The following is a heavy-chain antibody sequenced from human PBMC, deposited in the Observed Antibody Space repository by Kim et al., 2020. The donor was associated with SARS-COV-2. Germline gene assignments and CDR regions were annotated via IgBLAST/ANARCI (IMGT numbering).Heavy chain of an antibody. CDR2: ISSSGDTT. CDR3: VKMWSTTYRLFDD. V-gene: IGHV3-48*03. J-gene: IGHJ4*02. CDR1: GFSFNSYD. Sequence: GGSLRLSCRASGFSFNSYDISWVRQAPGKGLEWISYISSSGDTTYYADSVGGRFKIYRDNAKSSLSLVIDSLTVEDTAVYYCVKMWSTTYRLFDDWGQGTLVTVSS. D-gene: IGHD2-21*01.